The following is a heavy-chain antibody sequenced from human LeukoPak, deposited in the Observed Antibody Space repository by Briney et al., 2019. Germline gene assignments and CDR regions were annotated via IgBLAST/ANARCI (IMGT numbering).Heavy chain of an antibody. V-gene: IGHV3-30*02. D-gene: IGHD3-10*01. CDR2: IRFDGSKK. CDR1: GFTFSSYG. CDR3: AKDVTKTYYGSAMDV. Sequence: HPGGSLRLSCAASGFTFSSYGMSWVRQAPGKGLEWVTFIRFDGSKKYYADSVKGRFTISRDNSKNTLHLQLNSLRVEDTAVYYCAKDVTKTYYGSAMDVWGKGTTVTISS. J-gene: IGHJ6*03.